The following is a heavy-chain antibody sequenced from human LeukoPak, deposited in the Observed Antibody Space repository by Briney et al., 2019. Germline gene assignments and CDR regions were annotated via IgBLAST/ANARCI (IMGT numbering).Heavy chain of an antibody. CDR2: MNPNSGTT. Sequence: ASVKVSCKTSGYTFNTYGINWVRQAPGQGLEWMGWMNPNSGTTGYAQKFQGRVTITRYTSKSTAYMELSSLRSEDTAVYYCARSSGYASDYWGQGTLVTVSS. J-gene: IGHJ4*02. V-gene: IGHV1-8*03. D-gene: IGHD5-12*01. CDR1: GYTFNTYG. CDR3: ARSSGYASDY.